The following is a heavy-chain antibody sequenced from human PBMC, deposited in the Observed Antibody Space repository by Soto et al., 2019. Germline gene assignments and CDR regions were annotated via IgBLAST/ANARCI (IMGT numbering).Heavy chain of an antibody. J-gene: IGHJ5*02. CDR3: ARGITYYYDSSGYWFDP. Sequence: SETLSLTCAVSGGSISSGGYSWSWIRQPPGKGLEWIGYIYHSGSTYYNPSLKSRVTISVDRSKNQFSLKLSSVNAADTAVYYCARGITYYYDSSGYWFDPWGQGTLVTVSS. CDR1: GGSISSGGYS. V-gene: IGHV4-30-2*01. CDR2: IYHSGST. D-gene: IGHD3-22*01.